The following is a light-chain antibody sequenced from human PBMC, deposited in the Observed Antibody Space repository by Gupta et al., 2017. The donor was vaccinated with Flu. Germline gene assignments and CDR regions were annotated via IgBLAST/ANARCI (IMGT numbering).Light chain of an antibody. Sequence: EIVLTQSPATLSLSPGERATLSCRASQSVSSYLAWYQQKPGQAPRLLIYDASNRATGIPARFSGSGSGTDFTLTISSLEPEDFAVYYCQQRSNWPKNFGHGTKVDIK. J-gene: IGKJ3*01. CDR2: DAS. CDR1: QSVSSY. V-gene: IGKV3-11*01. CDR3: QQRSNWPKN.